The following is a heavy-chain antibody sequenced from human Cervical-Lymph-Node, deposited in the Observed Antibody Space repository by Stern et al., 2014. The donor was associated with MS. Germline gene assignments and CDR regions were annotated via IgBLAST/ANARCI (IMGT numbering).Heavy chain of an antibody. J-gene: IGHJ6*02. V-gene: IGHV3-30-3*01. D-gene: IGHD3-3*01. CDR2: ISYGGSNK. Sequence: VQLVESGGGVVQPGRSLRLSCAASGFTFSSYAMHWVRQAPGKGLEWVAGISYGGSNKYYADSMKDRFPITKDNSKNTVYLQMNSLRAEDTAVYYCARANYDFWSGYPDFHYYGMDVWGQGTTVTVSS. CDR3: ARANYDFWSGYPDFHYYGMDV. CDR1: GFTFSSYA.